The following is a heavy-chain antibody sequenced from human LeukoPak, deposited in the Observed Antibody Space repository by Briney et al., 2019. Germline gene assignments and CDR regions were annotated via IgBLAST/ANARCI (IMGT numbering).Heavy chain of an antibody. Sequence: GGSLRLSCAASGFTFSNAWMSWVRQAPGKGLGWVGRIKSKTDGGTTDYAAPVKGRLTISRDDSKNTLYLQMNSLSAKDTAVYYCAKDYYDSSRYYYGVDVWGQGTTVTVSS. V-gene: IGHV3-15*01. J-gene: IGHJ6*02. D-gene: IGHD3-22*01. CDR3: AKDYYDSSRYYYGVDV. CDR2: IKSKTDGGTT. CDR1: GFTFSNAW.